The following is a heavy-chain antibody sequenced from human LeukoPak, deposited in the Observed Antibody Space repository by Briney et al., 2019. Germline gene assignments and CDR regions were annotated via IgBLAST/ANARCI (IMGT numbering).Heavy chain of an antibody. CDR3: AGDSIAGYSFSW. CDR1: GGSLINGKR. J-gene: IGHJ4*02. V-gene: IGHV4-4*03. CDR2: ISHSGSP. D-gene: IGHD3-9*01. Sequence: PPGTLPLTCGVSGGSLINGKRWSWVRQPPGKGLGWNWEISHSGSPNYKPSLKGRLTRSGDTAKNQFSLRLSSATAADTAVYDCAGDSIAGYSFSWWGQGTLVTVSS.